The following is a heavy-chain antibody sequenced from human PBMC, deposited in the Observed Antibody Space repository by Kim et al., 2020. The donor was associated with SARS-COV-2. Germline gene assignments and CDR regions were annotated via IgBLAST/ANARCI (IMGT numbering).Heavy chain of an antibody. D-gene: IGHD2-8*01. Sequence: TYYADSVKGRFSISRDNSKNTLYLQMNSLRAEDTAVYYCARCTYYYYAMDVWGLGTTVTVSS. J-gene: IGHJ6*02. CDR2: T. CDR3: ARCTYYYYAMDV. V-gene: IGHV3-23*01.